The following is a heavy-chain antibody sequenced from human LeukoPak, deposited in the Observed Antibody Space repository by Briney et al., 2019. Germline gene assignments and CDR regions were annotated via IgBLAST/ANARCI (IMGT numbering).Heavy chain of an antibody. V-gene: IGHV3-30*18. CDR1: GFTFSSYG. D-gene: IGHD3-10*01. Sequence: GGSLRLSCAASGFTFSSYGMHWVRQAPGKGLEWVAVISYDGSNKYYPDSVKGRFTISRDNSKNTLYLQMNSLRAEDTAVYYCAKDYYYGSYWGQGTLVTVSS. CDR2: ISYDGSNK. CDR3: AKDYYYGSY. J-gene: IGHJ4*02.